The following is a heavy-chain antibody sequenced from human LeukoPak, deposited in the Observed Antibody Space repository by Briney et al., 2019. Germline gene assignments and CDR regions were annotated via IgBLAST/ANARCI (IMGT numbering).Heavy chain of an antibody. D-gene: IGHD4-23*01. CDR3: ARATVVTHAFDP. CDR2: TYTSGST. CDR1: GGSISSYY. Sequence: PSETLSLTCTVSGGSISSYYWSWIRQPPGKGLEWIGYTYTSGSTNYNPSLKSRVTISVDTPKNQFSLKLSSVTAADTAVYYCARATVVTHAFDPWGQGTLVTVSS. V-gene: IGHV4-4*09. J-gene: IGHJ5*02.